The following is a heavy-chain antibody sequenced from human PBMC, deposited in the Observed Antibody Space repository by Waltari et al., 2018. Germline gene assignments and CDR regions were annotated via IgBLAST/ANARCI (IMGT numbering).Heavy chain of an antibody. D-gene: IGHD6-13*01. CDR2: IYHSGST. CDR3: ARRAAIAATGPTYYMDV. J-gene: IGHJ6*03. Sequence: QVQLQESGPGLVTPSETLSLPCAVPGYSLRSCYYWVWIRPPPGKGLEWIGSIYHSGSTYYNPSLKSRVTISVDTSKNQFSLKLSSVTAADTAVYYCARRAAIAATGPTYYMDVWGKGTTVTVSS. V-gene: IGHV4-38-2*01. CDR1: GYSLRSCYY.